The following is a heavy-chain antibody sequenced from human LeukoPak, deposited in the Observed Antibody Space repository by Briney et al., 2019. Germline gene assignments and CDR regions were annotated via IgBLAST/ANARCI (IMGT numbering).Heavy chain of an antibody. Sequence: SVKVSCKASGGTFSSYAIRWVRQAPGQGLEWMGRIIPILGIANYAQKFQGRVTITADKSTSTAYMELSSLRSEDTAVYYCAKAQLLWFGELPWADYYYYYGMDVWGQGTTVTVSS. J-gene: IGHJ6*02. CDR1: GGTFSSYA. D-gene: IGHD3-10*01. CDR3: AKAQLLWFGELPWADYYYYYGMDV. CDR2: IIPILGIA. V-gene: IGHV1-69*04.